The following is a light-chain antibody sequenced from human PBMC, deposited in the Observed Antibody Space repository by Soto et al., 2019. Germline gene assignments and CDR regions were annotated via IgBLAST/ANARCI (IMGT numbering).Light chain of an antibody. CDR1: SSNIERNT. CDR2: SND. Sequence: QSVLTQPPSASGTPGQRVSISCSGSSSNIERNTVNWYQQLPGKAPKLLIYSNDQRPSGVPDRLSGSKSGTSATLAISGLDTEGEVDYYCASWDDGLNGPVFGGGTKLTVL. V-gene: IGLV1-44*01. J-gene: IGLJ3*02. CDR3: ASWDDGLNGPV.